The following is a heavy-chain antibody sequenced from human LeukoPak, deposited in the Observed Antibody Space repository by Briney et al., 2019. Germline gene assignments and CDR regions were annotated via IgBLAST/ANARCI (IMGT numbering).Heavy chain of an antibody. Sequence: GGSLRLFCAASGFTFSSYWMRWVPQAPGKGLEGGSGISWNSGSVGYADSVKGRFNISRDNAKNSLDLQMNSLRAEDTAVYYCAKWSELPYFDYWGQGAPVTVSS. CDR3: AKWSELPYFDY. J-gene: IGHJ4*02. V-gene: IGHV3-9*01. CDR2: ISWNSGSV. D-gene: IGHD2-15*01. CDR1: GFTFSSYW.